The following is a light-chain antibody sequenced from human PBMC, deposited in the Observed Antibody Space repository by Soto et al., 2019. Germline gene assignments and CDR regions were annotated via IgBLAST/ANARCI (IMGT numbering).Light chain of an antibody. V-gene: IGKV1-5*01. Sequence: DIQMTQSPSSLSASVGDRVTITCRASQSISNWLAWYQQKPGKAPKLLIYDASSLEGGVPSSFSGSGSGTEFTLTISSLQPDDFATYYCQQYNSYSKTFGQGTKVDIK. J-gene: IGKJ1*01. CDR3: QQYNSYSKT. CDR2: DAS. CDR1: QSISNW.